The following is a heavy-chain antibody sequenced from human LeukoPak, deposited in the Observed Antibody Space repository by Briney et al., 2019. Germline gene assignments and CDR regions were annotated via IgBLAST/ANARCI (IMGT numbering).Heavy chain of an antibody. J-gene: IGHJ4*02. D-gene: IGHD6-6*01. Sequence: SETLSLTCTVSGGSISSSSYYWGWIRQPPGKGLEWFGSIYYSGSTYYNPSLKSRVTISVDTSKNQFSLKLSSVTAADTAVYYCARVRSLRIAARPGLVYFDYWGQGTLVTVSS. CDR2: IYYSGST. V-gene: IGHV4-39*07. CDR1: GGSISSSSYY. CDR3: ARVRSLRIAARPGLVYFDY.